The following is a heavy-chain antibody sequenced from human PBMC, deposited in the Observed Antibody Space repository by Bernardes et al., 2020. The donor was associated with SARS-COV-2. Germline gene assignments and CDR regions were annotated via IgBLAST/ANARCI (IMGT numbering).Heavy chain of an antibody. V-gene: IGHV4-59*01. Sequence: ETLSLTCTVSGGSISSYYWSWIRQPPGKGLEWIGYIYYSGSTNYNPSLKSRVTISVDTSKNQFSLKLSSVTAADTAVYYCAREVYSSSSEFDYWGQGTLVTVSS. CDR1: GGSISSYY. J-gene: IGHJ4*02. CDR3: AREVYSSSSEFDY. CDR2: IYYSGST. D-gene: IGHD6-6*01.